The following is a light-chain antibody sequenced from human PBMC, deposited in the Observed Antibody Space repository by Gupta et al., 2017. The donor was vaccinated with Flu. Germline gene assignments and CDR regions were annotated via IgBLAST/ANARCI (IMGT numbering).Light chain of an antibody. CDR2: AAS. CDR3: QQEDNSPCT. V-gene: IGKV1-6*02. J-gene: IGKJ1*01. Sequence: PASLYASVGDRVTITCRASQGVRSELGWYQQRPGKAPKLLVYAASRLQSGVPSRFSGSGSGTHFTLTISSLQPEDFATYYCQQEDNSPCTFGQGTKLEIK. CDR1: QGVRSE.